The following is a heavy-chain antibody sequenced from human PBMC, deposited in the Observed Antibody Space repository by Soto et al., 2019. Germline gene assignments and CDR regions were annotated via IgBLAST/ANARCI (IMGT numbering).Heavy chain of an antibody. J-gene: IGHJ4*02. CDR2: MNPNSGNT. V-gene: IGHV1-8*01. CDR3: VRYCSTTLCNGVATRTFDY. D-gene: IGHD2-2*01. Sequence: QVQLVQSGAEVKKPGASVKVSCKASGYTFTSYDINWVRQATGQGLEWMGWMNPNSGNTGYAQKFQGRVTMTRNTSISTAYMDLSSLRSEDTALYYCVRYCSTTLCNGVATRTFDYWGQGTLVTVSS. CDR1: GYTFTSYD.